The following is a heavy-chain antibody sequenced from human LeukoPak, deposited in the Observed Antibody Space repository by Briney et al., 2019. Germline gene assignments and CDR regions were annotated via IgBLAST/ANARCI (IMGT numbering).Heavy chain of an antibody. CDR2: INSDGSST. CDR3: ARSVAVVTATFGY. CDR1: GFTFNSYW. D-gene: IGHD2-15*01. J-gene: IGHJ4*02. Sequence: PGGSLRLSCAASGFTFNSYWMHWVRQAPGKGLVWVSRINSDGSSTSYADSVKGLFTISRDNAKNTLYLQMNSLRAEDTAVYYCARSVAVVTATFGYWGQGTLVTVSS. V-gene: IGHV3-74*01.